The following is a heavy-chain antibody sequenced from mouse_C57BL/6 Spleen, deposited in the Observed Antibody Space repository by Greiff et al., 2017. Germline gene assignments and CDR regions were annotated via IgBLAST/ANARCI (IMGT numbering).Heavy chain of an antibody. Sequence: EVKLLESGAELVRPGASVKLSCTASGFNIKDYYMHWVKQRPEQGLEWIGRIDPEDGDTEYAPKFKGKATMTADTSSNTAYLQLSSLTSEDTAVYYCTSPSYGNSFDDWGQGTTLTVSS. V-gene: IGHV14-1*01. J-gene: IGHJ2*01. CDR1: GFNIKDYY. D-gene: IGHD2-10*01. CDR3: TSPSYGNSFDD. CDR2: IDPEDGDT.